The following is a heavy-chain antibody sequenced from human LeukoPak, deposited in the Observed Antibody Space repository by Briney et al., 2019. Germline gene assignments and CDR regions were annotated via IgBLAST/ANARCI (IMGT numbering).Heavy chain of an antibody. CDR3: ARGPFAPDV. CDR2: INYSGIT. CDR1: GFAFSFYA. Sequence: PGGSLRLSCEASGFAFSFYAMSWLRQPPGKGLEWIGDINYSGITNYNPSLKSRVSISVDTSQNQFSLKLTSVTAADTAVYYCARGPFAPDVWGQGTTVTVSS. J-gene: IGHJ6*02. V-gene: IGHV4-34*01.